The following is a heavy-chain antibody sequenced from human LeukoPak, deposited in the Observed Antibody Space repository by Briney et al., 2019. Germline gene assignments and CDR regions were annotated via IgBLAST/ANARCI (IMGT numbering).Heavy chain of an antibody. CDR3: ARVPGRNFPIAARPSYYFDY. D-gene: IGHD6-6*01. CDR2: IYSGGST. Sequence: SGGSLRPSCAASGFTVSSNYMSWVRQAPGKGLEWVSVIYSGGSTYYADSVKGRFTISRDNSKNTLYLQMNSLRAEDTAVYYCARVPGRNFPIAARPSYYFDYWGQGTLVTVSS. V-gene: IGHV3-66*02. CDR1: GFTVSSNY. J-gene: IGHJ4*02.